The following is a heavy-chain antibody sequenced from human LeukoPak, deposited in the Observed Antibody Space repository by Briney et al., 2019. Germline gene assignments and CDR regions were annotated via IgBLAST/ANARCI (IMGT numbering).Heavy chain of an antibody. CDR2: ISYDGSDK. J-gene: IGHJ3*02. D-gene: IGHD3-22*01. V-gene: IGHV3-30-3*01. CDR1: GFTFSSYA. CDR3: ARESSSVAFDI. Sequence: GGSLRLSCAASGFTFSSYAMHWVRQAPGKGLEWVAVISYDGSDKYYADSVKGRFTISRDNSKNTLYLQMNSLRAEDTAVYYCARESSSVAFDIWGQGTMVTVSS.